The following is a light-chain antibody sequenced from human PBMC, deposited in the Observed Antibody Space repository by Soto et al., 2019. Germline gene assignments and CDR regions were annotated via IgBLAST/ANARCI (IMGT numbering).Light chain of an antibody. Sequence: EIVLKQSPATLSLSPGEIASLCFSASQSVISYLALYQQKPGQAPRLLIYDASNRATGIPARFSGSGSGTDFTLTISSLEPEDFAVYYCQQRSNWRFTFGPGTKVDIK. CDR2: DAS. J-gene: IGKJ3*01. CDR1: QSVISY. V-gene: IGKV3-11*01. CDR3: QQRSNWRFT.